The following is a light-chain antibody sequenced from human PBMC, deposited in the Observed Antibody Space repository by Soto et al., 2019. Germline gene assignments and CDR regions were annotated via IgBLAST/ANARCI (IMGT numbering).Light chain of an antibody. J-gene: IGLJ1*01. Sequence: QSALTQPPSASGSPGQSVTISCTGTRSDIGAYNYVSWYQQHPGKAPQLMIYQINKRPSGVPDRFSGSRSGNTASLTVSGLQPEDEADYYCTSYAGNNNFVFGTGTKVTVL. CDR3: TSYAGNNNFV. CDR2: QIN. V-gene: IGLV2-8*01. CDR1: RSDIGAYNY.